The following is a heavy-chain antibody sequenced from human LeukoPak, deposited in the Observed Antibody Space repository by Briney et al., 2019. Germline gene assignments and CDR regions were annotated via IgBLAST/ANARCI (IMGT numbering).Heavy chain of an antibody. D-gene: IGHD6-19*01. CDR2: MHIGGST. CDR1: TITVSSYY. CDR3: ARDLGVAGTFDY. J-gene: IGHJ4*02. Sequence: GGSLRLSCAGSTITVSSYYMSWVRQAPGRGLEWVSVMHIGGSTYYADSVKGRFTISRDNSRNTLYLQMNSLRAEDTAVYYCARDLGVAGTFDYWGQGTLVTVSS. V-gene: IGHV3-53*01.